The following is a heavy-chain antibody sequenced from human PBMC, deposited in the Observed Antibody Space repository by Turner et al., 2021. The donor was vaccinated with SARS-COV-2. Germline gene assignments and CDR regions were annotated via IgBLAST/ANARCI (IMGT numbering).Heavy chain of an antibody. CDR1: GAAIRRFY. V-gene: IGHV4-4*07. Sequence: QVLLQDSGPGLVKPSAPLALSCNVSGAAIRRFYWHWPRQPAGEGLEWIVRFYAGETSNYNPALKSRVTMSIDTSKNQFSLQLTSVTDADTAVYFCAREASGSSSWYSRLDRWGQGILVTVSS. CDR2: FYAGETS. D-gene: IGHD6-13*01. CDR3: AREASGSSSWYSRLDR. J-gene: IGHJ5*02.